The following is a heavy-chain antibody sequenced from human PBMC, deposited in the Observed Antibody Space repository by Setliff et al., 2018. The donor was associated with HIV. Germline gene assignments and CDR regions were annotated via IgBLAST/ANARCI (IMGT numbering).Heavy chain of an antibody. CDR2: ISSNGGST. CDR1: GFTFSSYA. Sequence: GGSLRLSCAASGFTFSSYAMHWVRQAPGKGLEYVSAISSNGGSTHYADSVKGRFTISRDNSKNTLYLQMGSLRAEDMAVYYCARDHSIGGPIAAAGTGGAFDIWGQGTMVTVSS. J-gene: IGHJ3*02. D-gene: IGHD6-13*01. V-gene: IGHV3-64*02. CDR3: ARDHSIGGPIAAAGTGGAFDI.